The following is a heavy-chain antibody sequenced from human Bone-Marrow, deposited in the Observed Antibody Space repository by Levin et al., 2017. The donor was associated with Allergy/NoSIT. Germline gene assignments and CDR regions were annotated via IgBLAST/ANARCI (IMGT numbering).Heavy chain of an antibody. CDR2: IYPGDSDT. CDR1: GYSFTSYW. CDR3: VHLSGVKYSSSSDLDY. D-gene: IGHD6-6*01. Sequence: GGSLRLSCKGSGYSFTSYWIGWVRQMPGKGLEWMGIIYPGDSDTRYSPSFQGQVTISADKSISTAYLQWSSLKASDTAMYYCVHLSGVKYSSSSDLDYWGQGTLVTVSS. J-gene: IGHJ4*02. V-gene: IGHV5-51*01.